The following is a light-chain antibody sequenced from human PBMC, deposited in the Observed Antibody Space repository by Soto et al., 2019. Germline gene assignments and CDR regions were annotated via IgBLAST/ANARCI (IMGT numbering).Light chain of an antibody. CDR3: HQYDSSPLT. CDR2: GAS. Sequence: EIVLTQSPGTLSLAAGERATLSCRASQSVSSSYLAWYQQKPGQAPRLLIYGASSRATGIPDRFSGSGSGTDFTLTISRLELEDFAVYYCHQYDSSPLTFGGGTKVEIK. CDR1: QSVSSSY. J-gene: IGKJ4*01. V-gene: IGKV3-20*01.